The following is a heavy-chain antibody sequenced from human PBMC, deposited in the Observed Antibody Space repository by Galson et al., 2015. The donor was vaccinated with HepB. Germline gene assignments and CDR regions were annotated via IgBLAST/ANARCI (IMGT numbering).Heavy chain of an antibody. CDR3: GRGTWHVAY. J-gene: IGHJ4*02. CDR2: IRQDGSEK. CDR1: GFTFSSYW. V-gene: IGHV3-7*03. Sequence: SLRLSCAASGFTFSSYWMTWVRQAPGKGLEWVANIRQDGSEKYYVDSVKGRFTVSRDNAKNSLYLQMNSLRAEDTAVYYCGRGTWHVAYWGQGTLVTVSS. D-gene: IGHD3-10*01.